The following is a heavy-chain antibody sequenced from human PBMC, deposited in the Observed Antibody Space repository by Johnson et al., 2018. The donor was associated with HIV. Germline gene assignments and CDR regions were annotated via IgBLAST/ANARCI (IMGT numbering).Heavy chain of an antibody. CDR2: INWNGGRT. CDR3: ARVTMVGAFDI. J-gene: IGHJ3*02. CDR1: GFTFSNYA. D-gene: IGHD3-10*01. Sequence: VQLVESGGGVVQPGRSLRLSCAASGFTFSNYAMHWVRQAPGKGLEWVSGINWNGGRTGYADPVKGRFTISRDKAKNSLYLPMNSLRAEDTALYYCARVTMVGAFDIWGQGKMVTVSS. V-gene: IGHV3-20*04.